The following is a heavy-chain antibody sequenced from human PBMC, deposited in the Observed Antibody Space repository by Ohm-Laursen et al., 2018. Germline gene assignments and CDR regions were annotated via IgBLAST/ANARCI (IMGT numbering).Heavy chain of an antibody. CDR2: ISNSGNT. J-gene: IGHJ4*02. V-gene: IGHV4-59*08. Sequence: GTLSLTCTVSGDSINSSYWSWIRQPPGKGLEWIGFISNSGNTNYNPPLKSRVTISVDTSKNQISLKLGSVTVADTAVFYCARWGSGGRSFDYWGQGSLVTVSS. CDR3: ARWGSGGRSFDY. CDR1: GDSINSSY. D-gene: IGHD3-16*01.